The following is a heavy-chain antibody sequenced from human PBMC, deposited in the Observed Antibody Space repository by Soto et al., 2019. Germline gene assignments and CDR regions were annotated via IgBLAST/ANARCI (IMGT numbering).Heavy chain of an antibody. D-gene: IGHD3-3*01. Sequence: GGSLRLSCAASGFTFSSYGMHWVRQAPGKGLEWVAVISYDGSNKYYADSVKGRFTISRDNAKNSLYLQMNSLRAEDTAVYYCARDRRLYGAFDIWGQGKMVTVSS. CDR2: ISYDGSNK. CDR1: GFTFSSYG. J-gene: IGHJ3*02. V-gene: IGHV3-30*03. CDR3: ARDRRLYGAFDI.